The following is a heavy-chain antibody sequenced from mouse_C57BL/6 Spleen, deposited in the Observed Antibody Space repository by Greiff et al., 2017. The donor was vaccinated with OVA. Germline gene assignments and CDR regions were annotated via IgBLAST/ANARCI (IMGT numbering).Heavy chain of an antibody. J-gene: IGHJ2*01. V-gene: IGHV1-82*01. Sequence: VQLQQSGPELVKPGASVKISCKASGYAFSSSWMNWVKQRPGKGLEWIGRIYPGDGDTNYNGKFKGKATLTADKSSSTAYMQLSSLTSEDSAVYFCAREEDSDYWGQGTTLTVSS. CDR2: IYPGDGDT. CDR1: GYAFSSSW. CDR3: AREEDSDY.